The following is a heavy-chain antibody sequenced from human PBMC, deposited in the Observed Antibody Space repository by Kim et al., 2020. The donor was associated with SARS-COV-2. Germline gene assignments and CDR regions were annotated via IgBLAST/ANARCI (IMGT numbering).Heavy chain of an antibody. CDR2: IYYSGST. Sequence: SETLSLTCTVSGGSISSYYWSWIRQPPGKGLEWIGYIYYSGSTNYNPSLKSRVTISVDTSKNQFSLKLSSVTAADTAVYYCARGLVGASYYFDYWGQGT. J-gene: IGHJ4*02. CDR3: ARGLVGASYYFDY. V-gene: IGHV4-59*13. CDR1: GGSISSYY. D-gene: IGHD2-8*02.